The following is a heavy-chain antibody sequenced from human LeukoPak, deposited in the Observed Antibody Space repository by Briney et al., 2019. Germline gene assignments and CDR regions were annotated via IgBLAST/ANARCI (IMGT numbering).Heavy chain of an antibody. CDR2: ISSSGSTI. CDR3: ARVGAYYDYVWGSVFDY. V-gene: IGHV3-48*03. CDR1: GFTFDDYG. J-gene: IGHJ4*02. Sequence: PGGSLRLSCAASGFTFDDYGMNWVRQAPGKGLEWVSYISSSGSTIYYADSVKGRFTISRDNAKNSLYLQMNSLRAEDTAVYYCARVGAYYDYVWGSVFDYWGQGTLVTVSS. D-gene: IGHD3-16*01.